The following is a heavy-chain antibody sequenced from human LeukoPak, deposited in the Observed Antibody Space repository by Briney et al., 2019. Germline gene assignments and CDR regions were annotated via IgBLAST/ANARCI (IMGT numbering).Heavy chain of an antibody. Sequence: GGSLRLSCAASGFTFSSNAMNWVRQAPGKGLEWVSAISGSGGSTYYADSVKGRFTISRDNSKNTLYLQMNSLRAEDTAVYFCARDYDWSYADSSGFFFDYWGQGTLVTVSS. V-gene: IGHV3-23*01. CDR1: GFTFSSNA. J-gene: IGHJ4*02. CDR2: ISGSGGST. D-gene: IGHD3-22*01. CDR3: ARDYDWSYADSSGFFFDY.